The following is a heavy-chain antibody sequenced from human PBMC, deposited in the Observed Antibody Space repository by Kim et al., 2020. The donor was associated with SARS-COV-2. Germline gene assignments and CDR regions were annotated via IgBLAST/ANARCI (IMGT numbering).Heavy chain of an antibody. Sequence: SVRGRCTSSRNNSKNKLYLQMNGLRAEDTAVYYCAKGFWWFDPWGQGTLVTVSS. CDR3: AKGFWWFDP. V-gene: IGHV3-23*01. J-gene: IGHJ5*02.